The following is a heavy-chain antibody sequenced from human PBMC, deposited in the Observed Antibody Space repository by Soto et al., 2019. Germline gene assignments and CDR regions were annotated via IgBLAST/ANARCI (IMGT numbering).Heavy chain of an antibody. CDR2: ISSDGSDK. D-gene: IGHD3-10*01. J-gene: IGHJ4*02. CDR3: AKDAIRGVIFYFDY. CDR1: GFTFRSYG. V-gene: IGHV3-30*18. Sequence: ESGGGVVQPGRSLRLSCAASGFTFRSYGMHWVRQAPGKGLEWVAVISSDGSDKYYADSVRGRFTISRDNSKNTLYLQMDSLGAEDTALYYCAKDAIRGVIFYFDYWGQGTLVTVSS.